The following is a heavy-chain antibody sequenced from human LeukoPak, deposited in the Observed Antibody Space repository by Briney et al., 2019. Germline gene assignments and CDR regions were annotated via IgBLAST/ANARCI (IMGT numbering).Heavy chain of an antibody. J-gene: IGHJ4*02. CDR2: IYYSGNT. D-gene: IGHD2-8*02. CDR1: GGSISNGGYY. Sequence: SQTLSLTCTVSGGSISNGGYYWSWIRQYPGKGLEWIGYIYYSGNTYYNPSLMGRVTISVDTSKNQLSMKLNIATAADTAVYFCARDGSPGGTYIDLWGQGTRVSVFS. CDR3: ARDGSPGGTYIDL. V-gene: IGHV4-31*03.